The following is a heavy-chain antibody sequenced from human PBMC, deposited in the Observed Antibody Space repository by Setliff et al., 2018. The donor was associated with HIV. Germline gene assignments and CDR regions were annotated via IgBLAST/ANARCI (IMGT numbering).Heavy chain of an antibody. CDR2: IFYRGDT. Sequence: SETLSLTCTVSSGAISRAASYWSRIRQSPGKGLEWIGTIFYRGDTYYNPSLKSRLTLSVDTSKSQFSLRLASVTAADTAVYYCARPFPCASTTCYFAAFDMWGQGIPVTVSS. CDR1: SGAISRAASY. D-gene: IGHD2-2*01. V-gene: IGHV4-39*01. CDR3: ARPFPCASTTCYFAAFDM. J-gene: IGHJ1*01.